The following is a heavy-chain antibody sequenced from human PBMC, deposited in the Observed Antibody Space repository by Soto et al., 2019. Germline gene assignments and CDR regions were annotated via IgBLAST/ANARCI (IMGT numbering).Heavy chain of an antibody. CDR1: GFTFSSYE. V-gene: IGHV3-48*03. D-gene: IGHD3-3*01. J-gene: IGHJ6*02. Sequence: PGGSLRLSCAGSGFTFSSYEMNWVRQAPGKGLEWVSYISSSGSTIYYADSVKGRFTISRDNAKNSLYLQMNSLRAEDTAVYYCARDWTQYLDVWGQGTTVTVSS. CDR3: ARDWTQYLDV. CDR2: ISSSGSTI.